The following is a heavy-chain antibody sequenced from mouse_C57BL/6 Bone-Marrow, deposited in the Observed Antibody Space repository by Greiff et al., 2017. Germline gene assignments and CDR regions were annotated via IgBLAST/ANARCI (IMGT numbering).Heavy chain of an antibody. D-gene: IGHD1-1*01. CDR2: IYPRSGNT. J-gene: IGHJ2*01. CDR3: ARDYYGTDYFDY. CDR1: GYTFTSYG. V-gene: IGHV1-81*01. Sequence: VQLQQSGAELARPGASVKLSCKASGYTFTSYGISWVKQRTGQGLEWIGEIYPRSGNTYYTEKFKGKATLTADKSSSTAYMELRSLTSEDSAVYFCARDYYGTDYFDYWGQGTTLTVSS.